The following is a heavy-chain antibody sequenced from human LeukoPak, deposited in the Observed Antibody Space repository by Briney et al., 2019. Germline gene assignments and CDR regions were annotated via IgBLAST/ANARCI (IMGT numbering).Heavy chain of an antibody. D-gene: IGHD5-12*01. CDR3: VRGRGYSDNARGGRVFDT. Sequence: PRGSLRLSCAPSGPTFINYWIHWVPQTPRKGLVWVSRINSDGSSPSYADSVKGRFPISRDNAKNTVSLHTNSLRPEDTAVYYCVRGRGYSDNARGGRVFDTWGQGTMVTVSS. J-gene: IGHJ3*02. CDR1: GPTFINYW. V-gene: IGHV3-74*01. CDR2: INSDGSSP.